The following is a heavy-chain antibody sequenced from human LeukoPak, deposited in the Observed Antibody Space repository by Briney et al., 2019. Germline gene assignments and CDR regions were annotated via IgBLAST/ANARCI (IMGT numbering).Heavy chain of an antibody. D-gene: IGHD2-21*02. J-gene: IGHJ3*02. Sequence: SVTVSFKATVGTFISYAISWVRQAPGQGLEWMGGIIPIFGTANYAQKFQGRVTITADESTSTAYMELSSLRSEDTAVYYCARERGYCGGDCFDAFDIWGQGTMVTVSS. V-gene: IGHV1-69*13. CDR2: IIPIFGTA. CDR3: ARERGYCGGDCFDAFDI. CDR1: VGTFISYA.